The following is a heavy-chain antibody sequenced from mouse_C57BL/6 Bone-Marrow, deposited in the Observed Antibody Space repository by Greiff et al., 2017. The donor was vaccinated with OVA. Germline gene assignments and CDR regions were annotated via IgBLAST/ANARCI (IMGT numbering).Heavy chain of an antibody. J-gene: IGHJ2*01. Sequence: DVQLQESGAELVRPGASVKLSCTASGFNIKDDYMHWVKQRPEQGLEWIGWIDPENGDTEYASKFQGKATITADTSSNTAYLQLSSLTSEDTAVYYCTTGTTRDYWGQGTTLTVSS. D-gene: IGHD1-1*01. V-gene: IGHV14-4*01. CDR3: TTGTTRDY. CDR1: GFNIKDDY. CDR2: IDPENGDT.